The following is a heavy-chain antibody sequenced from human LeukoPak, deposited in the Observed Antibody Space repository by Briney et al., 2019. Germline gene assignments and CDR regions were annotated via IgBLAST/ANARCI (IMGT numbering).Heavy chain of an antibody. V-gene: IGHV3-23*01. D-gene: IGHD3-10*01. CDR3: ARDYYGSGTYYTPPQASGY. J-gene: IGHJ4*02. CDR1: AFPFSNYG. CDR2: LSGSGGST. Sequence: GGSLRLSCAASAFPFSNYGMRWVRQAPGKGLEWVSGLSGSGGSTYYADSVKGRFTISRDNSENTLYLQMNSLRAEDTAVYFCARDYYGSGTYYTPPQASGYWGQGTLVTVSS.